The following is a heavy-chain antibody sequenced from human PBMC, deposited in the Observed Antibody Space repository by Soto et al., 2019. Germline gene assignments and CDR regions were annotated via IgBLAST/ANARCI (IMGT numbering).Heavy chain of an antibody. CDR3: ARTYSGSNYAFEY. CDR1: GYSFTNYW. D-gene: IGHD1-26*01. CDR2: IYPDDSDT. V-gene: IGHV5-51*01. J-gene: IGHJ4*02. Sequence: EVQLVQSGAEVKMPGESLKISCKSSGYSFTNYWIGWVRQMPGKGLEWMGIIYPDDSDTRYSPSFEGHVTISADESITTAYLQWSSLKASDSALYYCARTYSGSNYAFEYWGQGTLVTVSS.